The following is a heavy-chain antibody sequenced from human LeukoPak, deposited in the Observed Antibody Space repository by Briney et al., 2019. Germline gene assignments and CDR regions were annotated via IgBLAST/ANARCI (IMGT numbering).Heavy chain of an antibody. V-gene: IGHV5-51*01. CDR3: ARQRTYHYESIGYYHDALDM. CDR1: GSTFTRYW. Sequence: GDPLKFSCKGSGSTFTRYWSGWVRQMPGKGLEWMGIMYPGDSANSYSPSFQGQVTISAEKSISTGYPQWSALEASATAQYSCARQRTYHYESIGYYHDALDMWGRETRVTVSS. D-gene: IGHD3-22*01. J-gene: IGHJ3*02. CDR2: MYPGDSAN.